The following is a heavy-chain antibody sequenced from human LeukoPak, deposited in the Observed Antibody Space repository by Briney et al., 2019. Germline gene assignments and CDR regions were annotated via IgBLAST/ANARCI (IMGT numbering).Heavy chain of an antibody. CDR2: IYYSGST. CDR3: ARDGYNYPLGY. D-gene: IGHD5-24*01. Sequence: SETLSLTCTVSGGSISSYYWSWIRQPPGKGLEWIGYIYYSGSTNYNPSLKSRVTISVDTSKNQFSLKLSSVTAADTAVYYCARDGYNYPLGYWGQGTLVTVSS. J-gene: IGHJ4*02. CDR1: GGSISSYY. V-gene: IGHV4-59*12.